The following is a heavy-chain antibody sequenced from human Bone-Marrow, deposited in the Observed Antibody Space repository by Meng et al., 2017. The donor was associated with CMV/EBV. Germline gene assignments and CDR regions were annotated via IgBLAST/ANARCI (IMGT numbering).Heavy chain of an antibody. CDR1: GYTFTNYD. Sequence: ASVKVSCKASGYTFTNYDINWVRQAPGQGLEWMGWISPNSGGTNYAQKFLGRVTMTRDTSISTAYMELSRLRSDDTAMYYCARGGSYYFDYWGQGTLVTVSS. J-gene: IGHJ4*02. CDR2: ISPNSGGT. CDR3: ARGGSYYFDY. D-gene: IGHD1-26*01. V-gene: IGHV1-2*02.